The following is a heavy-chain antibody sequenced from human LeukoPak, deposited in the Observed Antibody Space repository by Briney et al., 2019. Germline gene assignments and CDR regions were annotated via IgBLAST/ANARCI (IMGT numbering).Heavy chain of an antibody. CDR3: ARGPGTLHY. V-gene: IGHV6-1*01. Sequence: SQTLSLTCAISGDSVSSKSAAWNWIRQPPSRAFEWLGRTYYRAKWYSLYAGPVKSRITLNTDTSKNQFSLQLKSVPPEDTAVYYCARGPGTLHYWGQGTLVTVSS. CDR1: GDSVSSKSAA. J-gene: IGHJ4*02. D-gene: IGHD1-1*01. CDR2: TYYRAKWYS.